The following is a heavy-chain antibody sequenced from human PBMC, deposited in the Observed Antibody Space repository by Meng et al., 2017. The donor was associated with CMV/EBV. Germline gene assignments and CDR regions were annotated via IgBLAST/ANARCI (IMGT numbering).Heavy chain of an antibody. J-gene: IGHJ4*02. CDR2: ISYDGSNK. CDR1: GFTFRSYA. D-gene: IGHD6-19*01. CDR3: ARWGVIAVAGTDDY. Sequence: ASGFTFRSYAMHWVRQAPGKGLEWVAVISYDGSNKYYADSVKGRFTISRDNSKNTLYLQMNSLRAEDTAVYYCARWGVIAVAGTDDYWGQGTLVTVSS. V-gene: IGHV3-30*04.